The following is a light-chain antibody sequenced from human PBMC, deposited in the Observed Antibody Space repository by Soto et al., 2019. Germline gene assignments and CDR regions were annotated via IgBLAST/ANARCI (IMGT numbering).Light chain of an antibody. Sequence: IVLTQSPATLYSSPGERATLSRRATQSVSSYLAWYQQKPNQAPRLLIYDATNRTTGIPAGVSGSGSGTDITVTISSLEHEDCALYYCQQRSNWPYTFGQGTKLEIK. CDR2: DAT. V-gene: IGKV3-11*01. CDR1: QSVSSY. J-gene: IGKJ2*01. CDR3: QQRSNWPYT.